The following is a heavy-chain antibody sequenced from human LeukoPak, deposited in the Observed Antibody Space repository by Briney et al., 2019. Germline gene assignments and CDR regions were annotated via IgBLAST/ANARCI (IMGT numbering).Heavy chain of an antibody. V-gene: IGHV1-18*01. Sequence: ASVKVSCKASGYSFTNYALAWVRQAPGQGRECGGGISAYNGGTAYAQNLQDGVTLTTDTATRTVYIELRSLTSDDTAKYYCARASRMVRGAFDVWGQGTMVTVSS. CDR2: ISAYNGGT. D-gene: IGHD3-10*01. J-gene: IGHJ3*01. CDR1: GYSFTNYA. CDR3: ARASRMVRGAFDV.